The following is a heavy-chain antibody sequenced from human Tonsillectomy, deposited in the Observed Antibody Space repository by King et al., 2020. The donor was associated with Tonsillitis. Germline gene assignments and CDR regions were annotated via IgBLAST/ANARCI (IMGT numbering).Heavy chain of an antibody. D-gene: IGHD3-10*01. CDR2: ISYDGSNK. CDR3: ARDSNTLIYYYYYYYYMDV. J-gene: IGHJ6*03. Sequence: VQLVESGGGVVQPGRSLRLSCAASRFTFTSYAMHWVRQAPGKGLEWVAVISYDGSNKYYADSVKGRFTISRDNSNNTLYLQMNGLRAEDTAVYYCARDSNTLIYYYYYYYYMDVWGKGTTVTVSS. CDR1: RFTFTSYA. V-gene: IGHV3-30*01.